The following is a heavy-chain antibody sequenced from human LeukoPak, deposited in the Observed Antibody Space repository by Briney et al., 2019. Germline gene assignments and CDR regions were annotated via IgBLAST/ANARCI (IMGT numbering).Heavy chain of an antibody. CDR1: GFTVSSNY. J-gene: IGHJ4*02. Sequence: HSGGSLRLSCAASGFTVSSNYMSWVRQAPGKGLEWVSVIYSGGSTYYADSVKGRFTISRDNSKNTLYLQMNSLRAEDTAVYYCARVAPPYYYDSSGPDYYFDYWGQGTLVTVSS. D-gene: IGHD3-22*01. V-gene: IGHV3-53*01. CDR3: ARVAPPYYYDSSGPDYYFDY. CDR2: IYSGGST.